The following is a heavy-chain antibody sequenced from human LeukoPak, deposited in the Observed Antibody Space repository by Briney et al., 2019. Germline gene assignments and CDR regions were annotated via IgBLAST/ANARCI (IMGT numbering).Heavy chain of an antibody. Sequence: GGSLRLSCAASGFTFSSYAMSWVRQAPGKGLEWVSAISGSGSTYYADSVKGRFTISRDNSKNTLYLQMNSLRAEDTAVYYCAKSYDFWSGYYTAYWGQGTLVTVSS. V-gene: IGHV3-23*01. D-gene: IGHD3-3*01. CDR1: GFTFSSYA. CDR2: ISGSGST. J-gene: IGHJ4*02. CDR3: AKSYDFWSGYYTAY.